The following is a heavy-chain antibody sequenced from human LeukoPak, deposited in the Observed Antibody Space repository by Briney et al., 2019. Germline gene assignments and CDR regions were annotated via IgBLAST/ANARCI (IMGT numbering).Heavy chain of an antibody. CDR1: GYSLTSYW. V-gene: IGHV5-51*01. D-gene: IGHD6-6*01. CDR3: ARYSSSLDYFDY. Sequence: GESLQISCKGSGYSLTSYWIGWVRQMPGKGLEWMGIIYPGDSDARYSPSFQGQVTISADKSISTAYLQWSSLKASDTAMYYCARYSSSLDYFDYWGQGTLVTVSS. CDR2: IYPGDSDA. J-gene: IGHJ4*02.